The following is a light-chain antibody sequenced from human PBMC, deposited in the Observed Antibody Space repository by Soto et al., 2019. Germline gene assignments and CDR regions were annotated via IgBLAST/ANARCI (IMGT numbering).Light chain of an antibody. V-gene: IGKV3-15*01. J-gene: IGKJ1*01. CDR3: QQYNNWPRT. CDR2: GAS. CDR1: QSVSSN. Sequence: EIAMTQSAATLSVSSGERATLSPSPSQSVSSNLSWYQQKPGQAPRLLIYGASTRATGIPARFSGSGSGTEFTLTISSLQSEDFAVYYCQQYNNWPRTFGQGTKVDIK.